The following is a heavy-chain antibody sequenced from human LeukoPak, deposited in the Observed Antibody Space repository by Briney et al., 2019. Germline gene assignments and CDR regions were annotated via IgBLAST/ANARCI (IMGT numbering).Heavy chain of an antibody. Sequence: ASVKVSCKTSGYSFSTFYIYWVRQAPGQGLEWMGMVNPSGGSTISAQRFQDRVNMTTDTSTRTVYMEMTGLTSDDTGIYYCARDAFWAQGTQVTVSS. J-gene: IGHJ4*02. D-gene: IGHD3-3*02. V-gene: IGHV1-46*01. CDR2: VNPSGGST. CDR1: GYSFSTFY. CDR3: ARDAF.